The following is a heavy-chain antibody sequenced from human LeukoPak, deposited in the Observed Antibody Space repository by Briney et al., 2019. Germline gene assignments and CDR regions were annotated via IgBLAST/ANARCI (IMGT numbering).Heavy chain of an antibody. V-gene: IGHV3-33*01. D-gene: IGHD2-15*01. CDR2: IWYDGSNK. J-gene: IGHJ6*02. CDR3: ARGRWDSGGLHGMDV. CDR1: GFSISSTG. Sequence: PGGSLRLYCEASGFSISSTGMLWVRQAPGKGPEWVTVIWYDGSNKYYADSVKGRFTISRDNSKNTVYLQMNSLRAEDTAVYYCARGRWDSGGLHGMDVWGQGTAVTVSS.